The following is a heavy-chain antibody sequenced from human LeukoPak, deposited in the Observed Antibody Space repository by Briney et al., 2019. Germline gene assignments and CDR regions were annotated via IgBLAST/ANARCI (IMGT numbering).Heavy chain of an antibody. D-gene: IGHD4-17*01. CDR2: ISSSGSTI. J-gene: IGHJ4*02. CDR1: GFTFSDYY. Sequence: PGGSLRLSCAASGFTFSDYYMSWIRQAPGKGLEWVSYISSSGSTIYYADSVKGRFTISRDNSKNTLYLQMNSLRAEDTAVYYCAKDSYWNTVTTNFDYWGQGTLVTVSS. V-gene: IGHV3-11*01. CDR3: AKDSYWNTVTTNFDY.